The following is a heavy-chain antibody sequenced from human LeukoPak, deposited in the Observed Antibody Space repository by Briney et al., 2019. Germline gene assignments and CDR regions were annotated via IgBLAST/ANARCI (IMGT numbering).Heavy chain of an antibody. V-gene: IGHV4-34*01. CDR1: GGSLSGYY. CDR2: INHSGST. Sequence: SETLSLTCAVYGGSLSGYYWSWIRQPPGKGLEWIGEINHSGSTNYNPSLKSRVTISVDTSKNQFSLKLRSVTAADTAVYYCARAYSSSYWFDPWGQGTLVTVSS. CDR3: ARAYSSSYWFDP. J-gene: IGHJ5*02. D-gene: IGHD6-6*01.